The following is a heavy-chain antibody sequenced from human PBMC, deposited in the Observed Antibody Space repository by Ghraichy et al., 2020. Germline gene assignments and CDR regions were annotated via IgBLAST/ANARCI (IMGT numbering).Heavy chain of an antibody. CDR1: GYTFTGYY. Sequence: ASVKVSCKASGYTFTGYYMHWVRQAPGQGLEWMGWINPNSGGTNYAQKFQGWVTMTRDTSISTAYMELSRLRSDDTAVYYCARGGTTRWEPPHNWFDPWGQGTLVTVSS. CDR2: INPNSGGT. CDR3: ARGGTTRWEPPHNWFDP. J-gene: IGHJ5*02. D-gene: IGHD1-26*01. V-gene: IGHV1-2*04.